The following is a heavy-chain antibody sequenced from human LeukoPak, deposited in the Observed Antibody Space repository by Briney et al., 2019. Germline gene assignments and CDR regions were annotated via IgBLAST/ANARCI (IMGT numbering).Heavy chain of an antibody. CDR3: AGSYYNGYFDY. D-gene: IGHD3-10*01. CDR2: IYYSGST. CDR1: GGSISSYY. V-gene: IGHV4-59*01. J-gene: IGHJ4*02. Sequence: SETLSLTCTVPGGSISSYYWSWIRQPPGKGLEWIGYIYYSGSTNYNPSLTSRATISVDTSKNQFSLKLSSVTAADTAVYYCAGSYYNGYFDYWGQGTLVTVSS.